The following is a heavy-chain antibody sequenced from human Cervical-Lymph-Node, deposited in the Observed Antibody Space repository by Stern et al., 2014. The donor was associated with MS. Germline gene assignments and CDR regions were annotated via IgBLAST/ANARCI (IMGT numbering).Heavy chain of an antibody. CDR1: GGSINTYY. J-gene: IGHJ4*02. D-gene: IGHD3-16*01. CDR2: IYYSGST. Sequence: QVQLMQSGPGLVKPSETLSLTCTVSGGSINTYYWSWIRQPPGQGLEWIGWIYYSGSTNYNPSLKSRVTISMDTSKNQFSLKLTSVTAADTAVYYCARGGGRTYFDYWGQGTLVTVSS. CDR3: ARGGGRTYFDY. V-gene: IGHV4-59*01.